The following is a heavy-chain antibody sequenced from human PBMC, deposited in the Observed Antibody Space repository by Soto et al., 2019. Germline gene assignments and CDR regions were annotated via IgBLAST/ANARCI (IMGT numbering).Heavy chain of an antibody. CDR3: TRDTFGDEDY. CDR2: INPESTTI. J-gene: IGHJ4*02. V-gene: IGHV3-74*01. D-gene: IGHD4-17*01. Sequence: EVQMVESGGGLVQPGGSLRLSCTASGFTFSKFWMHWVRQVPGKGLVWVSRINPESTTINYAAAVEGRFTISRDNAQNTLYLQMGSLIVEDSAVYYCTRDTFGDEDYWGQGIPVTVSS. CDR1: GFTFSKFW.